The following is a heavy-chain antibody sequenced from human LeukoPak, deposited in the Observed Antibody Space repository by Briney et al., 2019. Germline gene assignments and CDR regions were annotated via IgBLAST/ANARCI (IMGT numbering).Heavy chain of an antibody. D-gene: IGHD3-22*01. V-gene: IGHV4-39*07. CDR3: ARDPLIIYYDDSGNFVYDAFDI. CDR2: IYHSGNT. CDR1: GGSISSSSYY. Sequence: SETLSLTCTVSGGSISSSSYYWGWIRQPPGKGLEWIGSIYHSGNTYYNSSLKSRVTISVDTSKNQFSLKLSSVTAADTAVYYCARDPLIIYYDDSGNFVYDAFDIWGQGTMVTVSS. J-gene: IGHJ3*02.